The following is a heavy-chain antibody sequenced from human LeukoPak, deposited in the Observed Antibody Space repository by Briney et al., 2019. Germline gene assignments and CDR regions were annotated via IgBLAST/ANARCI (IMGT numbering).Heavy chain of an antibody. CDR2: ISYDGSNK. V-gene: IGHV3-30-3*01. J-gene: IGHJ4*02. CDR3: ARDFYGSGSYPAY. Sequence: PGRSLRLSCAASGFTFSSYAMHWVRQAPGTGLEWVAVISYDGSNKYYADSVKGRFTISRDNSKNTLYLQMNSLRAEDTAVYYCARDFYGSGSYPAYWGQGTLVTVSS. D-gene: IGHD3-10*01. CDR1: GFTFSSYA.